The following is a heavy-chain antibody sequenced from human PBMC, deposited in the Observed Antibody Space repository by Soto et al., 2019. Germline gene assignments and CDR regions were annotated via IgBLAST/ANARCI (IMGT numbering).Heavy chain of an antibody. V-gene: IGHV3-7*03. D-gene: IGHD1-1*01. CDR3: LTTTRDRPFDY. J-gene: IGHJ4*02. CDR1: GFLFTDYW. CDR2: IRQDGSET. Sequence: EVHLVESGGDLVQPGGSLRLSCAASGFLFTDYWMTWVRQAPGKGLEWVAIIRQDGSETKYVDSVRGRFTISRDNAKSTSYLHMTSLTDEDTAVYYCLTTTRDRPFDYWGQGTLVTVAS.